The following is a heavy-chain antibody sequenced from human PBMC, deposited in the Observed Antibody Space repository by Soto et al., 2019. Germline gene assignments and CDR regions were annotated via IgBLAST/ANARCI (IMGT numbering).Heavy chain of an antibody. V-gene: IGHV5-10-1*01. CDR1: GYSFTSYW. Sequence: PEECLKISCKGPGYSFTSYWISWVRQIPWKGLEWMGRIDPSDSYTNYSPPFQGHVTISADKSISTAYLQWSSLKASDTAMYYCARRKITMVRGVTNYYYGTEAWGQETTVNTSS. CDR3: ARRKITMVRGVTNYYYGTEA. J-gene: IGHJ6*02. D-gene: IGHD3-10*01. CDR2: IDPSDSYT.